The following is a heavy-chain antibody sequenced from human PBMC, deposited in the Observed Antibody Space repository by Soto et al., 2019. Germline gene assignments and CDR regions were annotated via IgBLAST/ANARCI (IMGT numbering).Heavy chain of an antibody. CDR2: IYYSGST. Sequence: SLTCTVSGGSISSGGYYWSWIRQHPGKGLEWIGYIYYSGSTYYNPSLKSRVTISVDTSKNQFSLKLSSVTAADTAVYYCASSVLTKGYYYYGMDVWGQGTTVTVSS. CDR1: GGSISSGGYY. CDR3: ASSVLTKGYYYYGMDV. D-gene: IGHD2-8*01. V-gene: IGHV4-31*03. J-gene: IGHJ6*02.